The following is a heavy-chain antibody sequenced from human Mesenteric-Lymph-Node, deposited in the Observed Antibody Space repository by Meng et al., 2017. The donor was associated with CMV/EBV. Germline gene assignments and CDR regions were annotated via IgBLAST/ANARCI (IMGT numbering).Heavy chain of an antibody. CDR2: IIPIFGTA. J-gene: IGHJ4*02. CDR1: GGTFSSYA. Sequence: SVKVSCKASGGTFSSYAISWVRQAPGQGLEWMGGIIPIFGTANYAQKFQGRATITTDESTSTAYMELSSLRSEDTAVYYCARGGQLGYCSSTSCLLPFDYWGQGTLVTVS. CDR3: ARGGQLGYCSSTSCLLPFDY. V-gene: IGHV1-69*05. D-gene: IGHD2-2*01.